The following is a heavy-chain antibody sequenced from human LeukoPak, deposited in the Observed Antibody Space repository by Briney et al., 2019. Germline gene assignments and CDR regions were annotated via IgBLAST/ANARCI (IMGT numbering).Heavy chain of an antibody. Sequence: GASVKVSCTASGYTFTGYYMHWVRQAPGQGLEWMGWINPNSGGTNYAQKFQGRVTMTRDTSISTAYMELSRLRSDDTAVYYCARDGVMGGSSWNWFDPWGQGTLVTVSS. CDR1: GYTFTGYY. CDR2: INPNSGGT. CDR3: ARDGVMGGSSWNWFDP. V-gene: IGHV1-2*02. D-gene: IGHD6-13*01. J-gene: IGHJ5*02.